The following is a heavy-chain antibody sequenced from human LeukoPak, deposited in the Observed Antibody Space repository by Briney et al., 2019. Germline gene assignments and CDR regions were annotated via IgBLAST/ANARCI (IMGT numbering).Heavy chain of an antibody. CDR1: GYTFTSYN. CDR3: ARGDGGNGGGVDY. Sequence: EASVKVSCKASGYTFTSYNMHWVRQAPGQGLEWMGIINPSGGSTSYAQRFQGRVTMTRDKPTSTVYMELSSLRSEDTAVYYCARGDGGNGGGVDYWGQGTLVTVSS. V-gene: IGHV1-46*01. CDR2: INPSGGST. D-gene: IGHD4-23*01. J-gene: IGHJ4*02.